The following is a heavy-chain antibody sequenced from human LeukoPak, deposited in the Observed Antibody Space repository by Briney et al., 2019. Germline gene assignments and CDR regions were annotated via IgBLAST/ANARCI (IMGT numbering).Heavy chain of an antibody. Sequence: SETLSLTCNVFGGSISVCYWSWIRQPAGKGLEWIGRLYGSATIKYNPSLRSRLSLSGDTSKNQFSLKLSSVTAADTAVYYCAREARLASAAGLDVWGQGTMVTVS. CDR1: GGSISVCY. V-gene: IGHV4-4*07. CDR2: LYGSATI. J-gene: IGHJ6*02. CDR3: AREARLASAAGLDV. D-gene: IGHD5-12*01.